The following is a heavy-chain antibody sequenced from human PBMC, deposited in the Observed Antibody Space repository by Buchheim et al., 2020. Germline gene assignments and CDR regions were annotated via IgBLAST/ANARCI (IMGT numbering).Heavy chain of an antibody. CDR1: GYTFTSYD. V-gene: IGHV1-8*01. CDR3: AKGGCSGGSCRFDY. J-gene: IGHJ4*02. CDR2: VNGGNGDT. Sequence: QVQLVQSGAEVKKPGASVKVSCKASGYTFTSYDINWVRQATGQGLEWMGWVNGGNGDTKYSQRFQGRVTMTKDTSATTAYMEVSSLKSEDTAVYYCAKGGCSGGSCRFDYWGQGTL. D-gene: IGHD2-15*01.